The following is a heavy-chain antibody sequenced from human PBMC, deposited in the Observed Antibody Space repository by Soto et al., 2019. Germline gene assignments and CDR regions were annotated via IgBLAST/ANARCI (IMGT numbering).Heavy chain of an antibody. J-gene: IGHJ6*02. Sequence: SETLSLTCTVSGGSISSYYWSWIRQPAGKGLESIGRTDTMGSTNYTPSLKSRVTMSVDTSKNQFSLKLSSVTAADTAVYYCARDSGPLPYYYYGMDVWGQGITVTVSS. CDR3: ARDSGPLPYYYYGMDV. CDR1: GGSISSYY. V-gene: IGHV4-4*07. CDR2: TDTMGST.